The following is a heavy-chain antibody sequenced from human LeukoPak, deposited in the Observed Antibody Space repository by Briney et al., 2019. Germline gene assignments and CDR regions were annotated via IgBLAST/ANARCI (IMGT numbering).Heavy chain of an antibody. D-gene: IGHD2-21*01. Sequence: GGSLRLSCAASGFTFSSYTMNWVRQASGKGLEWVGRIKPKTDGETTEYAAPVKDRFSISRDDSKSMMYLQMNSLKTEDTAVYYCITPLPYSAQGGQGTLVTVSS. CDR3: ITPLPYSAQ. CDR2: IKPKTDGETT. CDR1: GFTFSSYT. V-gene: IGHV3-15*07. J-gene: IGHJ4*02.